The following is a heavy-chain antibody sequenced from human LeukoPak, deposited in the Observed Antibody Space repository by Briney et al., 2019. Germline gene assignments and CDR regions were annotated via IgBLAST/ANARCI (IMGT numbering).Heavy chain of an antibody. D-gene: IGHD3-10*01. CDR2: ISGNGGRT. Sequence: PGGSLRLSCAASGFTFNNYAMSRVRQAPGKGLEWVAAISGNGGRTYYRDSVKGRFTISRDNPKNTLYLLMNSLSAEDTALYYCAKEQTSSGYFDYWGQGTLVTVSS. CDR3: AKEQTSSGYFDY. V-gene: IGHV3-23*01. CDR1: GFTFNNYA. J-gene: IGHJ4*02.